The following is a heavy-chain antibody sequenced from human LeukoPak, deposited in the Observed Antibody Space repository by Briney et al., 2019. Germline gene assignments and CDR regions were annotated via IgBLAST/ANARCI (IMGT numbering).Heavy chain of an antibody. V-gene: IGHV3-53*01. CDR2: IYSGGST. CDR1: GFSVSSNY. J-gene: IGHJ3*02. Sequence: PGGSLRLSCAASGFSVSSNYMSWVRQAPGKGLEWVSLIYSGGSTNYADSVKGRFTIFRDNAKNSLYLEMNSLRAEDTALFYCARDRGQSFIEAFDIWGQGTMVTVSS. CDR3: ARDRGQSFIEAFDI. D-gene: IGHD3-10*01.